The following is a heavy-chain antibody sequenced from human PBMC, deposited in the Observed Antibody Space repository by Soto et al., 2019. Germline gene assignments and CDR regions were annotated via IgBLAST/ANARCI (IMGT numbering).Heavy chain of an antibody. D-gene: IGHD6-19*01. CDR2: FDPEDGET. CDR1: GYTLTELS. V-gene: IGHV1-24*01. Sequence: DSLQVSCKVSGYTLTELSMHWVRQAPGKGLEWMGGFDPEDGETIYAQKFQGRVTMTEDTSTDTAYMELSSLRSEDTAVYYCATRGSGWYYFDDWGQGTLVTVAS. J-gene: IGHJ4*02. CDR3: ATRGSGWYYFDD.